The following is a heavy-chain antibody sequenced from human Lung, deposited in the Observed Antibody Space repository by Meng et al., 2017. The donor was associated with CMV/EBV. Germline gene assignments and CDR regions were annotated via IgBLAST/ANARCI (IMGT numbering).Heavy chain of an antibody. CDR1: GITFSSHG. Sequence: GESXKISCAASGITFSSHGMSWVRQAPGKGLEWVSVVYSGGSSTYSADSVKGRFTISRDNSQNTLYLQMNSLRAEDTAVYYCAKSLFGGVVGPLFDYWGQGXLVTVSS. CDR2: VYSGGSST. V-gene: IGHV3-23*03. CDR3: AKSLFGGVVGPLFDY. J-gene: IGHJ4*02. D-gene: IGHD2-2*01.